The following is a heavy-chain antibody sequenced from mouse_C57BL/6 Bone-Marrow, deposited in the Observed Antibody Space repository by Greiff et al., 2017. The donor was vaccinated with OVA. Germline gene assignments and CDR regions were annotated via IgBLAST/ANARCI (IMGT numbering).Heavy chain of an antibody. V-gene: IGHV1-63*01. CDR3: AVLWGYFDY. CDR2: IYPGGGYT. CDR1: GYTFTNYW. D-gene: IGHD1-1*02. J-gene: IGHJ2*01. Sequence: VQLQESGAELVRPGTSVKMSCKASGYTFTNYWIGWAKQRPGHGLEWIGDIYPGGGYTNYNEKFKGKTTLTADKPSSTAYMQFSSLTSEDSAVYYCAVLWGYFDYWGQGTTLTVSS.